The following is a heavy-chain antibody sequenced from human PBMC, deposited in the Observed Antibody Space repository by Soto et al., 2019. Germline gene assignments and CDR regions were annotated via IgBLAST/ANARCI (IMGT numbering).Heavy chain of an antibody. V-gene: IGHV3-74*01. D-gene: IGHD1-26*01. CDR3: QAEDGILDTVPVSAFLLNRSSDL. J-gene: IGHJ2*01. CDR2: INSAGSST. Sequence: KGLVWVSRINSAGSSTSYADSVKGRLTISRDKAKNTVHLQMNSLRDEDTAVYFCQAEDGILDTVPVSAFLLNRSSDL.